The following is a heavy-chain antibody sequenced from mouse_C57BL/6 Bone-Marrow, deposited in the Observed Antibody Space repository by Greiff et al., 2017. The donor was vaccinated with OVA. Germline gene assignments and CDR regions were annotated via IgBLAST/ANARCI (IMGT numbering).Heavy chain of an antibody. Sequence: QVQLQQPGAELVKPGASVQLSCKASGYTFTSYWMHWVKQRPGQGLEWIGMIHPNSGSTNSNEKFKSKATLTVDKSSSTAYMQLSSLTSEDSAVYYCARGNYYGSSTYYAMDYWGQGTSVTVSS. J-gene: IGHJ4*01. CDR1: GYTFTSYW. CDR3: ARGNYYGSSTYYAMDY. V-gene: IGHV1-64*01. D-gene: IGHD1-1*01. CDR2: IHPNSGST.